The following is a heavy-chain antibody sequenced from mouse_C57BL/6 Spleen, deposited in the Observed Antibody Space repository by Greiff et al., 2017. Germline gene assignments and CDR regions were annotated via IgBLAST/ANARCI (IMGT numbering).Heavy chain of an antibody. CDR3: ARSIGANYDYDEGFDY. D-gene: IGHD2-4*01. J-gene: IGHJ2*01. Sequence: VQLQESGAELVKPGASVKLSCKASGYTFTEYTIHWVKQRSGQGLEWIGWFYPGSGSIKYNEKFEDKATLTADKSSSTAYMELRSLTSEDSAVYYCARSIGANYDYDEGFDYWGQGTTLTVSS. CDR1: GYTFTEYT. CDR2: FYPGSGSI. V-gene: IGHV1-62-2*01.